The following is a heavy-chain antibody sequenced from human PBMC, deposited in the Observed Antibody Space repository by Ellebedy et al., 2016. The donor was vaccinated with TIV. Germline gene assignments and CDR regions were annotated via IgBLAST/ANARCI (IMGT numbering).Heavy chain of an antibody. CDR1: GFTFSNFA. D-gene: IGHD5-12*01. Sequence: GGSLRLSCAASGFTFSNFAMSWVRQAPGKGLEWVSAIRGVDSATYYADSVKGRFTISRDNAKNSVYLQMDSLRAEDTALYYCARIEGQKVARTGGYYYGMDVWGQGTTVTVSS. CDR3: ARIEGQKVARTGGYYYGMDV. V-gene: IGHV3-23*01. CDR2: IRGVDSAT. J-gene: IGHJ6*01.